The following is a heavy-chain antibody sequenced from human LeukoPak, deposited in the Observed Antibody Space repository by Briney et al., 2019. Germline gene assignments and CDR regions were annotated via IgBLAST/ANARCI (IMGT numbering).Heavy chain of an antibody. CDR3: VRVNDYGDRNLYYFGY. CDR1: GFTVSSKY. Sequence: PGGSLRLSCAASGFTVSSKYMSWVRQAPGKGLEWVSVIYSDGTTSYADSVKGRFTISRDNSENTLYLQMNSLRAEDTAVYYCVRVNDYGDRNLYYFGYWGQGTLVTVSS. V-gene: IGHV3-66*01. D-gene: IGHD4-17*01. J-gene: IGHJ4*02. CDR2: IYSDGTT.